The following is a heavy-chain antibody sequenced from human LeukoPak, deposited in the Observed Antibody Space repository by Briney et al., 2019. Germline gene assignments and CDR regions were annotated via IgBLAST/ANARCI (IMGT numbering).Heavy chain of an antibody. J-gene: IGHJ4*02. V-gene: IGHV3-21*01. CDR2: ISSSSSYI. Sequence: PGGSLRLSCAASGFTFSSYSMNWVRQAPGKGLVWVSSISSSSSYIYYADSVTGRFTISRDNAKNSLYLQMNSLRAEDTAVYYCARMDYYDSSGYYDDYWGQGTLVTVSS. CDR3: ARMDYYDSSGYYDDY. D-gene: IGHD3-22*01. CDR1: GFTFSSYS.